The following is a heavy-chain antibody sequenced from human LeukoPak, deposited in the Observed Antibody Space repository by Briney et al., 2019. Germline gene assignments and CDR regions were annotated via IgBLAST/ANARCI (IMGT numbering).Heavy chain of an antibody. CDR3: ARDRQAAADNGPDY. CDR1: GFTFSSYG. CDR2: IWYDGSNK. V-gene: IGHV3-33*08. J-gene: IGHJ4*02. Sequence: QPWRSLRLSCAASGFTFSSYGMHWVRQAPGKGLEWVAVIWYDGSNKYYADSVKGRFTISRDNSKNTLYLQMNSLRAEDTAVYYCARDRQAAADNGPDYWGQGTLVTVSS. D-gene: IGHD6-13*01.